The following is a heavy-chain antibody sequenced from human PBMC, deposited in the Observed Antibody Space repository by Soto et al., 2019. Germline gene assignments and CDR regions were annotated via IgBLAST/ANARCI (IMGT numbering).Heavy chain of an antibody. J-gene: IGHJ4*02. D-gene: IGHD4-4*01. Sequence: GASVKVSCKASGYTFTSYAMHWLRQSPGQRLEWMGWINAGNGNTKYSQKFQGRVTITRDTSASTAYMELSSLRSEDTAVYYCARDLRTTVNWNYFDYWGQGTLVTVSS. CDR1: GYTFTSYA. CDR2: INAGNGNT. CDR3: ARDLRTTVNWNYFDY. V-gene: IGHV1-3*01.